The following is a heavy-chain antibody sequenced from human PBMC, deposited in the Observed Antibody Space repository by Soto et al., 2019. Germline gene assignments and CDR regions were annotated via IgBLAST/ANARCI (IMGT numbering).Heavy chain of an antibody. CDR3: VRRNDFWAKSYTDAVDWCDP. Sequence: QVQLVQSGAEVKKPGASVKVSCKASGYTFISYDINWVRQAPGQGLERMGLMNPKNGNTEYAQDFQGRVTMTRDTSTSTADMELISLRSDDTAMYYCVRRNDFWAKSYTDAVDWCDPWGQGTLVTVSS. CDR2: MNPKNGNT. D-gene: IGHD3-3*01. J-gene: IGHJ5*02. CDR1: GYTFISYD. V-gene: IGHV1-8*01.